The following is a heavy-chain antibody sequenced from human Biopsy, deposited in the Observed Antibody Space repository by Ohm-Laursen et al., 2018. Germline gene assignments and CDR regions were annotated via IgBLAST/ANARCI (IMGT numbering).Heavy chain of an antibody. J-gene: IGHJ5*02. CDR1: GYTFTTYD. V-gene: IGHV1-8*01. CDR3: ARADPPLFYYGSGSSNWFDP. D-gene: IGHD3-10*01. CDR2: MNPDSGNT. Sequence: SVKVTCKASGYTFTTYDINWVRQATGQGLEWMGWMNPDSGNTGYAQNFQGRVTMTRNTSISTAYMELSSLKSEDTAVYFCARADPPLFYYGSGSSNWFDPWGQGTLVTVSS.